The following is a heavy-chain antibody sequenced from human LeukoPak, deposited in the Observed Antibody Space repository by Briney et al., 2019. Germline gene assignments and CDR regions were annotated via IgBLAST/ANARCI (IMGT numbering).Heavy chain of an antibody. V-gene: IGHV3-7*04. J-gene: IGHJ4*02. CDR2: MNQLGSEK. CDR3: ARGTYYYEF. CDR1: KFTFSDYF. Sequence: GGSLRLSCAASKFTFSDYFMTWVRQAPGKGLEWVAYMNQLGSEKKYLDSVKGRFTISRDNVKSSLYLRMNSLRADDTAVYYCARGTYYYEFWGQGTLVTVSS. D-gene: IGHD3/OR15-3a*01.